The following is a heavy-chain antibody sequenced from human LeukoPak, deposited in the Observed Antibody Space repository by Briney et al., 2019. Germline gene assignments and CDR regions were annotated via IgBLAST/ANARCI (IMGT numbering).Heavy chain of an antibody. J-gene: IGHJ4*02. D-gene: IGHD3-9*01. Sequence: ASVKVSCKASGGTFSSYAISWVRQAPGQGLEWVGRIIPILGIANYAQKFQGRVTITADKSTSTAYMELSSLRSEDTAVYYCARGGPLGIDWLYQCFDYWGQGTLVTVSS. V-gene: IGHV1-69*04. CDR1: GGTFSSYA. CDR2: IIPILGIA. CDR3: ARGGPLGIDWLYQCFDY.